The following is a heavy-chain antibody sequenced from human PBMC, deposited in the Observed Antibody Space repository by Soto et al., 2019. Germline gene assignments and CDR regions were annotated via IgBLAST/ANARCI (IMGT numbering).Heavy chain of an antibody. CDR1: GFTFSSYG. CDR2: ISYDGSNK. V-gene: IGHV3-30*03. D-gene: IGHD1-26*01. J-gene: IGHJ4*02. CDR3: ARSPYSVSYLAYFDY. Sequence: QVQLVESGGGVVQPGRSLRLSCAASGFTFSSYGMHWVRQAPGKGLEWVAVISYDGSNKYYADSVKGRFTISRDNSKNPLYLAMDRPGAEGPAWLYCARSPYSVSYLAYFDYWGQGTLVTVSS.